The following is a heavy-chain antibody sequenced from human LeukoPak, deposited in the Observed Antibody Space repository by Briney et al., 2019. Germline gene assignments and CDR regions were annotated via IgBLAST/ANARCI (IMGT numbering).Heavy chain of an antibody. V-gene: IGHV3-7*01. J-gene: IGHJ4*02. CDR3: VRGPDYGDRLDYFDN. CDR1: GFTFRRHW. Sequence: GGSLRLSCAASGFTFRRHWMSWVRQAPGKGPEWVAHIKQDGTEYYVDSVKGRFIISRDNAKNSLYLQMNSLRAEDTAVYTCVRGPDYGDRLDYFDNWGQGTLVTVSP. CDR2: IKQDGTE. D-gene: IGHD4-17*01.